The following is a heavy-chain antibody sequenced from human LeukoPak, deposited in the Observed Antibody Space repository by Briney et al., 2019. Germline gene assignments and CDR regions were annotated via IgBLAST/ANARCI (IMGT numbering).Heavy chain of an antibody. CDR3: ARDPTTVTTVDIDY. CDR2: IKRKSDGETS. J-gene: IGHJ4*02. CDR1: GFIFSDVW. D-gene: IGHD4-11*01. Sequence: PGGSLRLSCAASGFIFSDVWMNWVRQAPGKGLEWVGRIKRKSDGETSAYAAPVKGRFTISRDNSKNTLYLQMNSLRAEDTAVYYCARDPTTVTTVDIDYWGQGTLVTVSS. V-gene: IGHV3-15*07.